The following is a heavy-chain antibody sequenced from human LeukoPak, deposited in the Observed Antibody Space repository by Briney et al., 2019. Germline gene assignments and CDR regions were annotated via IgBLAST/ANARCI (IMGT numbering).Heavy chain of an antibody. CDR1: GGSISSYY. J-gene: IGHJ5*02. CDR2: IYYSGST. CDR3: ARGRYCSGGSCNRFDP. D-gene: IGHD2-15*01. V-gene: IGHV4-59*01. Sequence: SETLSLTCTVSGGSISSYYWSWIRQPPGKGLEWIGYIYYSGSTNYNPSLKSRVTISVDTSKNQFSLKLSSVTAADTAVYYCARGRYCSGGSCNRFDPWGQGTLVTVSS.